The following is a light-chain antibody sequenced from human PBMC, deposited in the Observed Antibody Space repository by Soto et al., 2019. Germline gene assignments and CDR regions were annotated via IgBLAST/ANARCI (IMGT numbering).Light chain of an antibody. J-gene: IGKJ1*01. CDR3: QQYAGSPST. CDR2: GAS. CDR1: QSVTSY. Sequence: EIVLTQYPGTLSLSPGERATLSCRASQSVTSYLAWYQQKPGQAPSLLIYGASSRATGIPDRFSGSGSGTDFTLTISRLEPEDFAVYFCQQYAGSPSTFGQGTKVDIK. V-gene: IGKV3-20*01.